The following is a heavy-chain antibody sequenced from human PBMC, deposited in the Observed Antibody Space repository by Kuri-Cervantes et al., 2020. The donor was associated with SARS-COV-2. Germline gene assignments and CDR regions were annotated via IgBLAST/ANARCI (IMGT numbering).Heavy chain of an antibody. CDR3: ARDHSQLLFLLDYYYYMDV. CDR1: GYTFTGYY. CDR2: INPNSGGT. V-gene: IGHV1-2*02. J-gene: IGHJ6*03. D-gene: IGHD2-2*01. Sequence: ASVKVSCKASGYTFTGYYMHWVRQAPGRGLEWMGWINPNSGGTNYAQKFQGRVTMTRDTSISTAYMELSRLRSDDTAVYYCARDHSQLLFLLDYYYYMDVWGKGTTVTVSS.